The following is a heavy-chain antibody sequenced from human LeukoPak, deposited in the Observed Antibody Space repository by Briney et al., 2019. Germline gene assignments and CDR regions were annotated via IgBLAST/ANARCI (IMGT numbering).Heavy chain of an antibody. Sequence: ASVKVSCKASGYTFTSYGISWVRQAPGQGLEWMGWISAYNGNTNYAQKLQGRVTMTRDTSISTAYMELSRLRSDDTAVYYCARDLGVDTAMVAAGYYYMDVWGKGTTITVSS. D-gene: IGHD5-18*01. CDR3: ARDLGVDTAMVAAGYYYMDV. V-gene: IGHV1-18*01. CDR1: GYTFTSYG. CDR2: ISAYNGNT. J-gene: IGHJ6*03.